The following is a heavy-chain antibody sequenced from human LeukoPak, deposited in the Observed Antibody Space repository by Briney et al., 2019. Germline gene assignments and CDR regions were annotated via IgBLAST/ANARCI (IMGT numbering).Heavy chain of an antibody. V-gene: IGHV3-30-3*01. CDR2: ISYDGTNK. CDR1: GFTFGTYA. CDR3: AREAAAYCGGDCWVDY. D-gene: IGHD2-21*02. Sequence: PGRSLRLSCSASGFTFGTYAMHWVRQAPGKGLEWVAVISYDGTNKYYADSVKGRFTVSRDNSKNTLYLQMNSLRPEDTAIYYCAREAAAYCGGDCWVDYWGQGTLVTVSS. J-gene: IGHJ4*02.